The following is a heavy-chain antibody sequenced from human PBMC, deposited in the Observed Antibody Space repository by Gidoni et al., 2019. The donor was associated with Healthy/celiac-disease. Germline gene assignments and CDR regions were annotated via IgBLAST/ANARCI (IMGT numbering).Heavy chain of an antibody. J-gene: IGHJ4*02. CDR1: GFTCRSYA. V-gene: IGHV3-30-3*01. D-gene: IGHD3-3*01. Sequence: QVQLVPSRGGVVQPGRSLRLSGAAAGFTCRSYATHWVRQAPGKGLEWVLVIVYYGSNNYYADSVKVRFTISSDNSKTTLYLKMNSLRAEDTAVYSCARELRFLEWLLYRGPFDYWGQGTLVTVSS. CDR2: IVYYGSNN. CDR3: ARELRFLEWLLYRGPFDY.